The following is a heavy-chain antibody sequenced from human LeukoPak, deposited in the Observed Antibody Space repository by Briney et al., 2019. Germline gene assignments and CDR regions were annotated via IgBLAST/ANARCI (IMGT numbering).Heavy chain of an antibody. Sequence: GGSLRLSCAASGFTFSSYWMTWIRQAPGKGLEWVANIKQDGSEKYYVDSVRGRFTISRDNAKNSLYLQMNSLRAEDTAVYYCARDTGGGYSCYDCWGQGTLVAVSS. D-gene: IGHD5-18*01. CDR2: IKQDGSEK. CDR3: ARDTGGGYSCYDC. J-gene: IGHJ4*02. CDR1: GFTFSSYW. V-gene: IGHV3-7*01.